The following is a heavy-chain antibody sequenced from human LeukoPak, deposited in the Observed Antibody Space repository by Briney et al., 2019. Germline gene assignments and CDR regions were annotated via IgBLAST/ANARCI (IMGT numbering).Heavy chain of an antibody. Sequence: ASVKVSCKASGYTFTSYGISWVRQAPGQGLEWMGWISAYNGNTNYAQKLQGRVTMTTDTSTSTAYMELRSLRSDDTAVYYCARGVVGAPLGYYYYKDVWGKGTTVTVSS. CDR3: ARGVVGAPLGYYYYKDV. CDR1: GYTFTSYG. V-gene: IGHV1-18*01. J-gene: IGHJ6*03. CDR2: ISAYNGNT. D-gene: IGHD1-26*01.